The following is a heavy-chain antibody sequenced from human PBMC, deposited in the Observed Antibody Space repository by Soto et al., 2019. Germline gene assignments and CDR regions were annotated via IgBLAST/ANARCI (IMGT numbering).Heavy chain of an antibody. J-gene: IGHJ4*02. D-gene: IGHD3-16*01. CDR2: ISYDGSNK. V-gene: IGHV3-30*03. CDR1: GFTFSIYG. CDR3: ARAYEGDYFDY. Sequence: GGSLRLSCAASGFTFSIYGMHWVRQAPGKGLEWVAVISYDGSNKYYADSVKGRFTISRDNSKNTLYLQMNSLRAEDTAVYYCARAYEGDYFDYCGQGTLVTVSS.